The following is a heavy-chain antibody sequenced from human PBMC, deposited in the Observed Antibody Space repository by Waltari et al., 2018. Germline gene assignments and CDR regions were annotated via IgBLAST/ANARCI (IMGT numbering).Heavy chain of an antibody. CDR1: GGSFSGYY. Sequence: QVQLQQWGAGLLEPSETLSLTCAVYGGSFSGYYWSWIRQPPGKGLEWIGEINHSGSTNYNPSLKSRFTISVDTSKNQFSLKLSSVTAADTAVYYCARAQPPSGWPFDYWGQGTLVTVSS. J-gene: IGHJ4*02. CDR2: INHSGST. D-gene: IGHD6-19*01. CDR3: ARAQPPSGWPFDY. V-gene: IGHV4-34*01.